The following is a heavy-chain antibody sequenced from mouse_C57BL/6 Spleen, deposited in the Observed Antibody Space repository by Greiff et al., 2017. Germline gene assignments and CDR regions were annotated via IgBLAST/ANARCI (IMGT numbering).Heavy chain of an antibody. J-gene: IGHJ3*01. V-gene: IGHV5-16*01. Sequence: EVQGVASEGGLVQPGSSMKLSCTASGFTFSDYYMAWVRQVPEKGLEWVANMNYDGSRTYYLDSLKSRFIFSRDNAKNILYLQMSSLKSEDTATYYCARIGDYGSSPWFAYWGQGTLVTVSA. CDR2: MNYDGSRT. CDR1: GFTFSDYY. D-gene: IGHD1-1*01. CDR3: ARIGDYGSSPWFAY.